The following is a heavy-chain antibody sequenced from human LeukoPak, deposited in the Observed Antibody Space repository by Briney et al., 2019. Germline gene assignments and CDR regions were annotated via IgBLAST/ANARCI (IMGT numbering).Heavy chain of an antibody. CDR3: ARAEDIVATGALDY. CDR1: GFTFSSYS. J-gene: IGHJ4*02. Sequence: PGGSLRLSCAASGFTFSSYSMNWVRQAPGKGLEWVSSISSSSSYIYYADSVKGRFTISRDNAKNSLYLQMNSLRAEDTAVYYCARAEDIVATGALDYWGQGNPGHRLL. CDR2: ISSSSSYI. D-gene: IGHD5-12*01. V-gene: IGHV3-21*01.